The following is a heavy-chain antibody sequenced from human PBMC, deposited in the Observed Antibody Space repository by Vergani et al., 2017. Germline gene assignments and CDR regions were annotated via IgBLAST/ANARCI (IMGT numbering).Heavy chain of an antibody. Sequence: VQLVQSGAEVKKPGSSVKVSCKASGGTFSSYAISWVRQAPGQGLEWMGRIIPIFGTANYAQKFQGRVTITADESTSTAYMELSSLRSEDTAVYYCARDEWRGTYCGGDCYSRFDYWGQGTLVTVSS. J-gene: IGHJ4*02. V-gene: IGHV1-69*18. CDR3: ARDEWRGTYCGGDCYSRFDY. CDR2: IIPIFGTA. CDR1: GGTFSSYA. D-gene: IGHD2-21*02.